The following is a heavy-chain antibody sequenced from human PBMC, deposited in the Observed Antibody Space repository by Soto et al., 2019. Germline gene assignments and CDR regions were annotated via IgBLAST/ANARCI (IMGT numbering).Heavy chain of an antibody. V-gene: IGHV3-30-3*01. Sequence: QVQLVESGGGVVQPGRSLRLSCAASGFTFSSYAMHWVRQAPGKGLEWVAVISYDGSNKYYADSVKGRFTISRDNSKNTLYLQMNSLRAEDTAVYYCARVEILYYPVCGQGTTVTVSS. CDR1: GFTFSSYA. D-gene: IGHD2-15*01. J-gene: IGHJ6*02. CDR2: ISYDGSNK. CDR3: ARVEILYYPV.